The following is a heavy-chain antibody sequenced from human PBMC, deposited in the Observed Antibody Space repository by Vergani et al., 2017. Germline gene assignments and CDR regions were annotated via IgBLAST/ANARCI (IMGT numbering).Heavy chain of an antibody. CDR3: ARDFLTRVTTLDYYYMGV. V-gene: IGHV3-23*01. D-gene: IGHD1-1*01. J-gene: IGHJ6*03. Sequence: EVQLLESGGGLVQPGGSLRLSCAASGFTFRNYAMSWVRQAPGKGLEWVSAISGSGVSTYYGDSVKGRFTISRDNSKNMLYLQMNALRAEDTAVYYCARDFLTRVTTLDYYYMGVWGKGTTVTVSS. CDR1: GFTFRNYA. CDR2: ISGSGVST.